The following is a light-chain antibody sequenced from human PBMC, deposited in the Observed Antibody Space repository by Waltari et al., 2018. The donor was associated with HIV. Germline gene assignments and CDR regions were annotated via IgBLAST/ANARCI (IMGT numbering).Light chain of an antibody. J-gene: IGLJ3*02. V-gene: IGLV1-40*01. Sequence: QSLLTQPPSVSGAPGHNVTISCTGTSSNLGSGFDVHWYQFLPGIAPKLLIYGDSIRPSGVPYRFAGAKTDTTASLAITGLQAEDDGEYVCQSFDTSLRGLRVFGGGTQLTVL. CDR1: SSNLGSGFD. CDR3: QSFDTSLRGLRV. CDR2: GDS.